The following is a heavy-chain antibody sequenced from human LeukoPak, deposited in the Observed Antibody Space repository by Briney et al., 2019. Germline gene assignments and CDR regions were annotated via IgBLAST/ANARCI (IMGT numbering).Heavy chain of an antibody. CDR3: ARDWELLSGYYYALDV. D-gene: IGHD1-26*01. CDR2: IYYSGST. V-gene: IGHV4-59*01. J-gene: IGHJ6*02. Sequence: SETLSLTCTVSGGSISSYYWSWIRQPPGKGLEWIGYIYYSGSTNYNPSLKSRVTISVDTSKNQFSLKLTSVTAADTAIYYCARDWELLSGYYYALDVWGQGTTVTVS. CDR1: GGSISSYY.